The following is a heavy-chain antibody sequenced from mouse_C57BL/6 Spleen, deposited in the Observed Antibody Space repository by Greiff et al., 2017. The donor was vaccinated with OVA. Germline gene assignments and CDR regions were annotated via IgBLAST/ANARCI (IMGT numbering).Heavy chain of an antibody. J-gene: IGHJ1*03. CDR1: YFAFMGSA. CDR2: FTMYSDAT. CDR3: ARGGTTGYVDV. Sequence: LQQSGAELVRPGSSVQLSCKDSYFAFMGSAMHWVKQRPGHGLDWIGSFTMYSDATEYSENFKGKATLTANTSSSTAYMELSGLTSEDSAVYDCARGGTTGYVDVWGTGTTVTVSS. D-gene: IGHD1-1*01. V-gene: IGHV1-49*01.